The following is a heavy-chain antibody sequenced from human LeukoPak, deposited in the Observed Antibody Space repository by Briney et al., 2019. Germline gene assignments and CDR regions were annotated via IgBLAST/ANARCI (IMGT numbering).Heavy chain of an antibody. CDR3: ARGGIVATITSPFDY. D-gene: IGHD5-12*01. CDR2: IIPIFGTA. J-gene: IGHJ4*02. V-gene: IGHV1-69*05. CDR1: GGTFSSYA. Sequence: SVKVSCQASGGTFSSYAISWVRQAPGQGLEWMGGIIPIFGTANYAQKFQGRVTITTDESTSTAYMELSSLRSEDTAVYYCARGGIVATITSPFDYWGQGTLVTVSS.